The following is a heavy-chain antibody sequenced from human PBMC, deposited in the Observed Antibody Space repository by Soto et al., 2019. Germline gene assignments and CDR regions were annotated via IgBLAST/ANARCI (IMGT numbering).Heavy chain of an antibody. Sequence: QVQLQESGPGLVKPSQTLSLTCTVSGASMGSGDYYWTWIRQPPGKGLEWIGYIYYLVTTFYNPSLESRVNLSIDTSKNHFYLRLTSGTAADTAVYYGSRGSTYYGFLTWGQGTLVTVAS. D-gene: IGHD3-10*01. CDR1: GASMGSGDYY. CDR2: IYYLVTT. CDR3: SRGSTYYGFLT. J-gene: IGHJ5*02. V-gene: IGHV4-30-4*01.